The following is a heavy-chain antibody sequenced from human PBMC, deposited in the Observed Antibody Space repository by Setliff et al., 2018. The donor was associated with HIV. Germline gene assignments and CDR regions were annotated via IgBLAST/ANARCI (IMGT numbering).Heavy chain of an antibody. D-gene: IGHD4-17*01. CDR2: IYPGDSDI. V-gene: IGHV5-51*01. J-gene: IGHJ4*02. CDR1: GYSFTDYW. CDR3: ATLDPNYGDYCNY. Sequence: PGESLKISCKGSGYSFTDYWIGWVRQMPGKGLEWMGIIYPGDSDIRYSPSFQGQVTISADESISTAYLQWSSLKASDTAIYYCATLDPNYGDYCNYWGQGTLVTVSS.